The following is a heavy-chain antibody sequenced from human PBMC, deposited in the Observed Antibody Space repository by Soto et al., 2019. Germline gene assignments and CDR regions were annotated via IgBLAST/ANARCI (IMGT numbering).Heavy chain of an antibody. J-gene: IGHJ4*02. V-gene: IGHV4-59*01. CDR1: GGSISSYY. D-gene: IGHD4-4*01. CDR3: ARVQTGRYSTPPCXFDF. CDR2: IYYSGST. Sequence: SETLSLTCTVSGGSISSYYWSWIRQPPGKGLEWIGYIYYSGSTNYNPSLKSRVTISVDTSKNQFSLKLSSVTAADTAVYYCARVQTGRYSTPPCXFDFWGQGTLVTVSS.